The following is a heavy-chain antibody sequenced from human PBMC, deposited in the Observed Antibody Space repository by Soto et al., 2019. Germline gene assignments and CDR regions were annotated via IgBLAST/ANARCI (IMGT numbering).Heavy chain of an antibody. CDR1: GGSISSSSYY. J-gene: IGHJ6*02. V-gene: IGHV4-39*01. D-gene: IGHD3-9*01. CDR3: ARLRYFDWSRHYYYYYGMDV. Sequence: SETLSLTCTVSGGSISSSSYYWGWIRQPPGKGLEWIGSIYYSGSTYYNPSLKGRVTISVDTSKNQFSLKLSSVTAADTAVYYCARLRYFDWSRHYYYYYGMDVWGQGTTVTVSS. CDR2: IYYSGST.